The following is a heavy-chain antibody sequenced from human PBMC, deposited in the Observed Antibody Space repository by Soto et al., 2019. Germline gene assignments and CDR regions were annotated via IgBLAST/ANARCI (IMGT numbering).Heavy chain of an antibody. D-gene: IGHD4-4*01. CDR3: ARALPEDYSASGRLDN. CDR1: GFTFSSYW. Sequence: LRLSCAASGFTFSSYWMHWVRQAPGKGLVWVARINYDGGSTAYGDPVKGRFTISRANTNTTLYLEMYRLKADDTAVYSCARALPEDYSASGRLDNWGQGNLVIVAS. V-gene: IGHV3-74*01. J-gene: IGHJ4*02. CDR2: INYDGGST.